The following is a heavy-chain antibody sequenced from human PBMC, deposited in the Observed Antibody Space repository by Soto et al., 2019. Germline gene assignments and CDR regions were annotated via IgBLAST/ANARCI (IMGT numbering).Heavy chain of an antibody. D-gene: IGHD6-19*01. Sequence: PGGSLRLSCAASGFTFSNVWRNWVRQAPGKGLEWVSVIYGGGTTYYADSVKGRFTISRDKSKNTLFLQVNSLRVEDTAVYYCVQTTGWPGFDFWGQGTLVTVSS. CDR3: VQTTGWPGFDF. V-gene: IGHV3-53*01. CDR2: IYGGGTT. J-gene: IGHJ4*02. CDR1: GFTFSNVW.